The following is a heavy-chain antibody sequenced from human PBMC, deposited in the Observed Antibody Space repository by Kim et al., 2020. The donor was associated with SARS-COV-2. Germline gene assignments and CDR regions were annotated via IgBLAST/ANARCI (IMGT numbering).Heavy chain of an antibody. J-gene: IGHJ4*02. CDR2: IKSDGSTT. D-gene: IGHD1-20*01. V-gene: IGHV3-74*01. CDR1: GFTFSSYW. Sequence: GGSLRLSCAASGFTFSSYWMHWVRQAPGKGLVWVSRIKSDGSTTTYADSVKGRFTISRDNAKNTLYLQMNSLRVEDTAMYYCARADNWNLGYWGQGTLVT. CDR3: ARADNWNLGY.